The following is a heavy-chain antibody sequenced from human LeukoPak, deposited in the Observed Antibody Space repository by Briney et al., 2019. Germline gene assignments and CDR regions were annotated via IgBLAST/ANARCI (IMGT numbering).Heavy chain of an antibody. V-gene: IGHV4-61*01. Sequence: KPSETLSLTCTVSGGSVSSGSYYWSWIRQPPGKGLEWIGCIYYSGSTNYNPSLKSRVTISVDTSKNQFSLKLSSVTAADTAVYYCARDGATPYYYYGMDVWGQGTTVTVSS. J-gene: IGHJ6*02. CDR1: GGSVSSGSYY. D-gene: IGHD5-12*01. CDR2: IYYSGST. CDR3: ARDGATPYYYYGMDV.